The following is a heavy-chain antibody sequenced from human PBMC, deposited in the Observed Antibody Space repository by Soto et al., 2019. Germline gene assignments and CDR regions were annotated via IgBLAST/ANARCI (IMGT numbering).Heavy chain of an antibody. D-gene: IGHD4-17*01. CDR2: IIPIFGTA. V-gene: IGHV1-69*01. Sequence: QVQLVQSGAEVKKPGSSVKVSCKASGGTFSSYAISWVRQAPGQGLEWMGGIIPIFGTANYAQKFHGRVTITADESTSTAYMELSSLRSEDAAVYYCAKGMGDDYGGNSEGFFDYWGQGTLVTVSS. CDR1: GGTFSSYA. J-gene: IGHJ4*02. CDR3: AKGMGDDYGGNSEGFFDY.